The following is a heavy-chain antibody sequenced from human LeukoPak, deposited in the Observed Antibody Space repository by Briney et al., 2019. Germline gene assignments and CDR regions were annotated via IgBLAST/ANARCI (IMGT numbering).Heavy chain of an antibody. Sequence: SETLSLTCAVYGGSFSGYYWSWIRQPPGKGLEWIGEINHSGSTNYNPSLKSRVTISVDTSKNQFSLKLSSVTAADTAVYYCARLGKAGAGKLYYYYYMDVWGKGTTVTVSS. CDR3: ARLGKAGAGKLYYYYYMDV. CDR1: GGSFSGYY. CDR2: INHSGST. J-gene: IGHJ6*03. V-gene: IGHV4-34*01. D-gene: IGHD6-19*01.